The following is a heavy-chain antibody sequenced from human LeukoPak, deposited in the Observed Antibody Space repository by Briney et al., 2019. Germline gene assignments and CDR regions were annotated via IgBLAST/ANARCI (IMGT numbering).Heavy chain of an antibody. V-gene: IGHV4-4*07. CDR3: ARSDSSGYYNWFDP. Sequence: SETLSLTCTVSGGSISSYYWSWIRQPAGKGLEWIGRIYTSGSTNYNPSLKSRVTMSVDTSKNQFSLKLSSVTAADTALYYCARSDSSGYYNWFDPWGQGTLVTVSS. J-gene: IGHJ5*02. D-gene: IGHD3-22*01. CDR2: IYTSGST. CDR1: GGSISSYY.